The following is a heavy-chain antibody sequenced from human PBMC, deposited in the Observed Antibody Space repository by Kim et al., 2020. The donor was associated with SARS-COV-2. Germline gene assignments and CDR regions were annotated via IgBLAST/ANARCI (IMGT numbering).Heavy chain of an antibody. CDR1: GFTFDDYA. V-gene: IGHV3-9*01. Sequence: GGSLRLSCAASGFTFDDYAMHWVRQAPGKGLEWVSGISWNSGSIGYADSVKGRFTISRDNAKNSLYLQMNSLRAEDTALYYCAKDTGSSWHPQCFDYWGQGTLVTVSS. CDR3: AKDTGSSWHPQCFDY. J-gene: IGHJ4*02. D-gene: IGHD6-13*01. CDR2: ISWNSGSI.